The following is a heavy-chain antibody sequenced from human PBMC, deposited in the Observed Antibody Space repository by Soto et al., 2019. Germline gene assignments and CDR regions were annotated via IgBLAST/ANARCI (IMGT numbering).Heavy chain of an antibody. D-gene: IGHD6-6*01. Sequence: QVQLVQSGAEVKKPGASVKVSCKASGYTFTSYGISWVRQAPGQGFEWMGWISDYNGNTNYAQKLQGRVTMTTDTSPGKAYMELRSLRSDDTAVYYCARSSGSASWYDPWCQGTLVTVSS. CDR2: ISDYNGNT. J-gene: IGHJ5*02. V-gene: IGHV1-18*01. CDR3: ARSSGSASWYDP. CDR1: GYTFTSYG.